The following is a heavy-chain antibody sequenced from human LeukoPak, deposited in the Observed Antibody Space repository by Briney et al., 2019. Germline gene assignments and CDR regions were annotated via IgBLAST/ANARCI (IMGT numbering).Heavy chain of an antibody. J-gene: IGHJ4*02. CDR1: GFTFTSSA. Sequence: ASVKVSCKASGFTFTSSAMQWVRQARGQRLEWIGWIVVGSGNTNHAQKFQERVTITRDMSTSTAYMELSSLRSEDTAVYYCAAAPNYGDYLFDYWGQGTLVTVSS. V-gene: IGHV1-58*02. D-gene: IGHD4-17*01. CDR2: IVVGSGNT. CDR3: AAAPNYGDYLFDY.